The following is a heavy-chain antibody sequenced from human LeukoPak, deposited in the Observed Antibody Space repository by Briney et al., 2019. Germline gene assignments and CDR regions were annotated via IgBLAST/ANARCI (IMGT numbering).Heavy chain of an antibody. J-gene: IGHJ4*02. V-gene: IGHV4-61*02. CDR2: IYTSGST. Sequence: SQTLSLTCTVSGGSISSGSYYWSWIRQPAGKGLEWIGRIYTSGSTNYNPSLKSRVTISVDTSKNQFSLKLSSVTAADTAVYYCARGXVXFXXXXQGTLXXX. CDR3: ARGXVXFXX. CDR1: GGSISSGSYY.